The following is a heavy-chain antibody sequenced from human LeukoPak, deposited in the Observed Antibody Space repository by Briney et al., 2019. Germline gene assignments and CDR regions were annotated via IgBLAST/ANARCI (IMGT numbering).Heavy chain of an antibody. D-gene: IGHD2-15*01. J-gene: IGHJ3*02. CDR2: ISGSGGST. CDR1: GYTFSSYA. CDR3: AKGGGRQNAFDI. V-gene: IGHV3-23*01. Sequence: GSLRLSCAASGYTFSSYAMSWVRPAPGKGLEWVSAISGSGGSTYYADSVKGRFTISRDNSKNTLYLQMNSLRAEDTAVYYCAKGGGRQNAFDIWGQGTMVTVSS.